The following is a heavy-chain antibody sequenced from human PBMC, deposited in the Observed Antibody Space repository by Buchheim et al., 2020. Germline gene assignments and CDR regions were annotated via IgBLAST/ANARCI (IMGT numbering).Heavy chain of an antibody. V-gene: IGHV4-34*01. Sequence: QVQLQQWGTGLLKPSETLSLTCAVYGGSFRTYYWNWIRQPPGKGLEWIGEINHSGTTNYNPSLKSRVTISVDTSKNQFSLKLSSVTAADTAVYYCAIDGYCSGGSCSYWGQGTL. CDR1: GGSFRTYY. D-gene: IGHD2-15*01. CDR2: INHSGTT. CDR3: AIDGYCSGGSCSY. J-gene: IGHJ4*02.